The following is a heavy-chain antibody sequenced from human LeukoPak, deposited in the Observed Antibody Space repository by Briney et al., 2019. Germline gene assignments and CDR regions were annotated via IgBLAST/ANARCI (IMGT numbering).Heavy chain of an antibody. Sequence: ASVKVSCKASGYTFTSYGINWVRQAPGQGLEWMGWIRTYNGNTNYAQKLQGRVTMTTDTSTSTAYMELRSLRSDDTAVYYCARDGAYIANFDIWGQGTMVTVSS. J-gene: IGHJ3*02. D-gene: IGHD4/OR15-4a*01. CDR1: GYTFTSYG. CDR2: IRTYNGNT. CDR3: ARDGAYIANFDI. V-gene: IGHV1-18*01.